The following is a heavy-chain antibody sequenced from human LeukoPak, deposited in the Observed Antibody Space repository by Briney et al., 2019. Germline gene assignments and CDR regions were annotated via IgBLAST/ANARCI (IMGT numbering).Heavy chain of an antibody. J-gene: IGHJ3*02. D-gene: IGHD3-22*01. CDR3: ANREYDSSGSAFDI. CDR2: ISGSGGST. V-gene: IGHV3-23*01. CDR1: GFTFSSNT. Sequence: GGSLRLSCAASGFTFSSNTMSWVRQAPGKGLEWVSAISGSGGSTYYADSVKGRFTISRDNSKNTLYLQMNSLRAEDTAVYYCANREYDSSGSAFDIWGQGTMVTVSS.